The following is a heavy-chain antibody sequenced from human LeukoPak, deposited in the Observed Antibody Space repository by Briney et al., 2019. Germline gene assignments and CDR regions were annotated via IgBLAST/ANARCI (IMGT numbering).Heavy chain of an antibody. J-gene: IGHJ6*03. CDR2: IYYSGST. D-gene: IGHD4-17*01. V-gene: IGHV4-59*01. Sequence: SETLSLTCTGSGGSISSYYWSWIRQPPGKGLEWIGYIYYSGSTNYNPSLKSRVTISVDTSKNQFSLKLSSVTAADTAVYYCARAYGNYYYYYMDVWGKGTTVTISS. CDR1: GGSISSYY. CDR3: ARAYGNYYYYYMDV.